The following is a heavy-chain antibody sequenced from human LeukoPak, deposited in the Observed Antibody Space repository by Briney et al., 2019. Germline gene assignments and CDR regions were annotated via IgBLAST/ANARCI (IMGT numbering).Heavy chain of an antibody. CDR1: GFTFSSYG. CDR3: ARGVLYCSGGSCQNYFDY. V-gene: IGHV3-33*01. Sequence: GGSPRLSCAASGFTFSSYGMHWVRQAPGKGLEWVAVIWYDGSNKYYADSVKGRFTISRDNSKNTLYLQMNSLRAGDTAVYYCARGVLYCSGGSCQNYFDYWGQGTLVTVSS. D-gene: IGHD2-15*01. J-gene: IGHJ4*02. CDR2: IWYDGSNK.